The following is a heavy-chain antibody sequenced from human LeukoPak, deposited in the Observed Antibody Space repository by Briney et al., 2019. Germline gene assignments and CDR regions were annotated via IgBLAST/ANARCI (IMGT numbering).Heavy chain of an antibody. CDR3: AKEGYSYSFDY. V-gene: IGHV3-9*01. CDR1: GFTFDDYA. D-gene: IGHD5-18*01. J-gene: IGHJ4*02. CDR2: ISWNSGSI. Sequence: GRSLRLSCIGSGFTFDDYAMHWVRQAPGKGLEWVSGISWNSGSIGYADSVKGRFTISRDNAKNSLYLQMNSLRAEDTAFYYCAKEGYSYSFDYWAREPWSPSPQ.